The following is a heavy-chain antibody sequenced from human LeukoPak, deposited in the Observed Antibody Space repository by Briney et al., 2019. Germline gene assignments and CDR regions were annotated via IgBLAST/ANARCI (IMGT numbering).Heavy chain of an antibody. J-gene: IGHJ5*02. Sequence: AGGTLRLSCAASGFTFSTYGMHWVRQAPGKELGGVAVISYDGSNKYYVDSVKGRFSISRDNSYNPLYLQMNSLTAEDTAVYYCAKAKEYYGSGYYGSWGQGALVTVSS. D-gene: IGHD3-22*01. V-gene: IGHV3-30*18. CDR3: AKAKEYYGSGYYGS. CDR2: ISYDGSNK. CDR1: GFTFSTYG.